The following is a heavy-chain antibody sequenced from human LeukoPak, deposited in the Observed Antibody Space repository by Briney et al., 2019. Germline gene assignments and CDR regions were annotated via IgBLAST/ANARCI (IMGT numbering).Heavy chain of an antibody. CDR1: GFTFNSYA. V-gene: IGHV3-23*01. CDR3: AKERTSDYYDSRGYYPSYFDY. J-gene: IGHJ4*02. CDR2: ISGSGGSA. Sequence: RGSLRLSCATSGFTFNSYAMSWVRQAPGKGLEWVSGISGSGGSAHYADSVKGRFTISRDNSENTLHLQMNSLRAEDTAIYYCAKERTSDYYDSRGYYPSYFDYWGQGTLVTVSS. D-gene: IGHD3-22*01.